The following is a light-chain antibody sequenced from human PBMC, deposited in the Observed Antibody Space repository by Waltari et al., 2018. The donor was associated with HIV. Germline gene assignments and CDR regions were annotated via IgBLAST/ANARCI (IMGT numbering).Light chain of an antibody. CDR3: SSYTSSRSYV. CDR2: EVT. J-gene: IGLJ1*01. CDR1: SSDVGGYNY. Sequence: QSALTQPASVSGSPGQSITISCTGTSSDVGGYNYASWYQQHPGKAPTLMISEVTNRPSGVSNRFSGSKSGNTASLTISGLQAEDEADYYCSSYTSSRSYVFGTGTKVTVL. V-gene: IGLV2-14*01.